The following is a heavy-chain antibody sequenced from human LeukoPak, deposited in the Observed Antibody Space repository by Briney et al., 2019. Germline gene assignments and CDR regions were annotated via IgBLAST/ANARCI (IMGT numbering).Heavy chain of an antibody. V-gene: IGHV3-48*01. J-gene: IGHJ6*03. CDR3: ARIAAGGSYYYYMDV. Sequence: GGSLRLSCAASGFTFSSYTMNWVRQPPGKGLEWVSNIGTSITTIYYADSVKGRFTISRDNAKDSLYLQMNSLRADDTAVYYCARIAAGGSYYYYMDVWGKGTTVTVSS. CDR1: GFTFSSYT. D-gene: IGHD6-25*01. CDR2: IGTSITTI.